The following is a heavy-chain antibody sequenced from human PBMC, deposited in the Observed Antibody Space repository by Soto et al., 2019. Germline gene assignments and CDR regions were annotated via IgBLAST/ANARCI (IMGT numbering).Heavy chain of an antibody. Sequence: EVQLLESGGGLVQPGGSLRLSCAASGFTFSSYSMNWVRQAPGKGLEWVSYISSSGSTIYYADSVKGRFTISRDNAKNALYLQMNGLRAEARAVYYCARVQSGWDVWGQGTTVTVSS. J-gene: IGHJ6*02. CDR2: ISSSGSTI. CDR1: GFTFSSYS. V-gene: IGHV3-48*04. CDR3: ARVQSGWDV.